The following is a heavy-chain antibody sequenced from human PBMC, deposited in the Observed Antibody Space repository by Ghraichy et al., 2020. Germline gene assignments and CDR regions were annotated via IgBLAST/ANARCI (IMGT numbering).Heavy chain of an antibody. CDR2: INSDGSGT. D-gene: IGHD1-26*01. CDR3: ARDWSYSMHY. Sequence: GGSLRLSCAASGFTFSGAWLHWVRQAPGKGLVWVSRINSDGSGTSYADSVKGRFTISRDNAKNTLYLQMSSLKAEDTAVYYCARDWSYSMHYWGQGTLVIVSS. J-gene: IGHJ4*02. CDR1: GFTFSGAW. V-gene: IGHV3-74*01.